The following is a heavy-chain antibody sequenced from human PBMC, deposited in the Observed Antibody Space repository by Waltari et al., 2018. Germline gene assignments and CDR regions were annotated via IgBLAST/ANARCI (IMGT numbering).Heavy chain of an antibody. Sequence: QVQLVQSGAEVKKPGSSVKVSCKASGDTFCSYTISWVRQAPGQGLEWMGRIRPSLGIANYAQKIQGRVTITADKSTSTAYMELSSLRSEDTAVYDCAITMGRGVGLRPFDYWGQGTLVTVSS. CDR3: AITMGRGVGLRPFDY. CDR2: IRPSLGIA. D-gene: IGHD3-10*01. CDR1: GDTFCSYT. V-gene: IGHV1-69*02. J-gene: IGHJ4*02.